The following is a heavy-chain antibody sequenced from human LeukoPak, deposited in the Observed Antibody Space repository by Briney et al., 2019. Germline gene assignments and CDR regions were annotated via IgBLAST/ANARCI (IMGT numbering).Heavy chain of an antibody. J-gene: IGHJ6*03. Sequence: SETLPLTCTVSGGSISSYYWSWIRQPAGKGLEWIGRIYTSGSTNYNPSLKSRVTMSVDTSKNQFSLKLSSVTAADTAVYYCARDGREMTTVTSYYYYYYYMDVWGKGTPVTVSS. V-gene: IGHV4-4*07. CDR3: ARDGREMTTVTSYYYYYYYMDV. D-gene: IGHD4-11*01. CDR1: GGSISSYY. CDR2: IYTSGST.